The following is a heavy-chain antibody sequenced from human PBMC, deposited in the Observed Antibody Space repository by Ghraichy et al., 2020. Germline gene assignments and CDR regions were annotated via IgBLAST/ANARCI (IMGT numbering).Heavy chain of an antibody. CDR3: ARDLEQLVQLFDY. CDR1: GGTFSSYA. Sequence: SVKVSCKASGGTFSSYAISWVRQAPGQGLEWMGRIIPILGIANYAQKFQGRVTITADKSTSTAYMELSSLRSEDTAVYYCARDLEQLVQLFDYWGQGTLVTVSS. CDR2: IIPILGIA. J-gene: IGHJ4*02. D-gene: IGHD6-6*01. V-gene: IGHV1-69*04.